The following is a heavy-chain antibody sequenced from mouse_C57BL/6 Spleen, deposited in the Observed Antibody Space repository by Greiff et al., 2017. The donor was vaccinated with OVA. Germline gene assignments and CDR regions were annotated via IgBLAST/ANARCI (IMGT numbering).Heavy chain of an antibody. V-gene: IGHV1-69*01. CDR2: IDPSDSYT. J-gene: IGHJ4*01. CDR3: ARSGYGAMDY. D-gene: IGHD1-1*02. Sequence: VQLQQPGAELVMPGASVKLSCKASGYTFTSYWMHWVKQRPGQGLEWIGEIDPSDSYTNYNQKFKGKSTSTVDKSSSTAYMQLSSLTSEDSAVYYCARSGYGAMDYWGQGTSVTVSS. CDR1: GYTFTSYW.